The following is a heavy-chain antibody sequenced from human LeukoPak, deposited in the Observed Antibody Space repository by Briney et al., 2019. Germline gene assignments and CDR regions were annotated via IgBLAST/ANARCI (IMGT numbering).Heavy chain of an antibody. CDR1: GFTFSSYW. CDR2: IKQDGSEK. J-gene: IGHJ6*03. CDR3: ARVRPYYYYMDV. V-gene: IGHV3-7*01. Sequence: GGSLRLSCETSGFTFSSYWMSWVRQAPGRGLEWVANIKQDGSEKYYVDSVKGRFTISRDNAKNSLYLQMNSLRAEDTAVYYCARVRPYYYYMDVWGKGTTVTVSS.